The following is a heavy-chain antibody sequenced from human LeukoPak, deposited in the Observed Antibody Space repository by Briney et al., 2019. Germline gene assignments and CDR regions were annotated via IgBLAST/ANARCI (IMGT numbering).Heavy chain of an antibody. CDR1: GFTFSSYA. CDR3: ATEVVVVVTAKFAFDI. CDR2: ISGSGGST. Sequence: GGSLRLSCAASGFTFSSYAMSWVRQAPGKGLEWVPAISGSGGSTYYADSVKGRFAISRDNSKNTLYLQMNSLRAEDTAVYYCATEVVVVVTAKFAFDIWGQGTMVTVSS. V-gene: IGHV3-23*01. J-gene: IGHJ3*02. D-gene: IGHD2-21*02.